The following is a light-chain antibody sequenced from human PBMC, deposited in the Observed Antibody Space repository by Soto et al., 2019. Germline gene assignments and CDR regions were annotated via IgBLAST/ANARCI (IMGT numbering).Light chain of an antibody. CDR3: QQGYSSAIT. CDR1: QSIGKH. CDR2: SVY. Sequence: DIQMTQSPSSLSASVGDTVTITCRASQSIGKHLNWYQQEPGEAPKFLIYSVYSLRSGVPSRFSGSGSGTDFALTINSLQPEGCATYYCQQGYSSAITFGQGKRLEI. J-gene: IGKJ5*01. V-gene: IGKV1-39*01.